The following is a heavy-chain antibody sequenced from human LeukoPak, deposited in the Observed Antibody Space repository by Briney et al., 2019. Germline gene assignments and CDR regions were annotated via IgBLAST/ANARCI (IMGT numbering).Heavy chain of an antibody. CDR3: ARDRGYYGMDV. CDR2: IKQDGSEK. Sequence: GGSLILSCAASGFTFSSYCMSWVRQAPGKGLEWVANIKQDGSEKYYVDSVKGRFTISRDNAKNSLYLQMNGLRAEDTAVYYCARDRGYYGMDVWGQGTTVTVSS. V-gene: IGHV3-7*05. J-gene: IGHJ6*02. CDR1: GFTFSSYC.